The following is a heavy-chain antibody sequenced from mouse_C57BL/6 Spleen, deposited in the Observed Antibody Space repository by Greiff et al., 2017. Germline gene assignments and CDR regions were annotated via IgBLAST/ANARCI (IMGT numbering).Heavy chain of an antibody. V-gene: IGHV5-6*01. CDR3: ARGDYYCSSNDAMDY. J-gene: IGHJ4*01. D-gene: IGHD1-1*01. CDR2: ISSGGSYT. Sequence: EVKVVESGGDLVKPGGSLKLSCAASGFTFSSYGMSWVRQTPDKRLEWVATISSGGSYTYYPDSVKGRFTISRDNAKNTLYLQMRSLKSEDTAMYDCARGDYYCSSNDAMDYWGQGTSVTVSS. CDR1: GFTFSSYG.